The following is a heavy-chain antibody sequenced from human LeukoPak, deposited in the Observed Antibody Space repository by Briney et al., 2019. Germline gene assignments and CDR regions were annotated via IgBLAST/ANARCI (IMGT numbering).Heavy chain of an antibody. Sequence: ASVKVSCKVSGYTLTALSMHWVRQAPGKGLEWMGGFDPEDGETIYAQKFQGRVTMTEDTSTDTAYMELSSLRSEDTAVYYCATDLVSRRLAGANAFDYWGQGTLVTVSS. V-gene: IGHV1-24*01. CDR2: FDPEDGET. J-gene: IGHJ4*02. CDR1: GYTLTALS. CDR3: ATDLVSRRLAGANAFDY. D-gene: IGHD4/OR15-4a*01.